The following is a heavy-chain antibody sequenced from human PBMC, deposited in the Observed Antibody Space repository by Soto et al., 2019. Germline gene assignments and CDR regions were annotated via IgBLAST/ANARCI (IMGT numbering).Heavy chain of an antibody. V-gene: IGHV3-74*01. CDR3: ARDPGDYYFDY. CDR1: GFTFSTYW. Sequence: PGGALRLSCGASGFTFSTYWMHWGRQAPGKGLVWVSRINSDGSTTNYADSVKGRFTISRDNAKNTLYLQMNSLRAEDTAVYYCARDPGDYYFDYWGQGTLVTVS. J-gene: IGHJ4*02. CDR2: INSDGSTT.